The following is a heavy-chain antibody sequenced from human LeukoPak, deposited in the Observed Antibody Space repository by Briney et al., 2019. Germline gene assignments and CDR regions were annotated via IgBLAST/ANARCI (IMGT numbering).Heavy chain of an antibody. CDR2: INHSGST. CDR3: ARDVAFDY. Sequence: SETLSLTCAVYGGSFSGYYWSWIRQPPGKGLEWIGEINHSGSTNYNPSLESRVTISVDTSKNQFSLKLSSVAAADTAVYYCARDVAFDYWGQGTLVTVSS. J-gene: IGHJ4*02. D-gene: IGHD5-12*01. V-gene: IGHV4-34*01. CDR1: GGSFSGYY.